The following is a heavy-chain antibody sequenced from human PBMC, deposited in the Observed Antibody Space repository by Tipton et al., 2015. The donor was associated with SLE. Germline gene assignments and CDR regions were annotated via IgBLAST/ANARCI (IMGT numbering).Heavy chain of an antibody. CDR3: AQYSRALDV. D-gene: IGHD6-6*01. Sequence: SLRLSCTASGITFSSYGMSWVRQAPGKGLEWVSAVSGGGGEADRYYADSVKGRFTISRDYSTNTVYLQMNSLRLEDTGIYYCAQYSRALDVWGQGTTVTVSS. CDR2: VSGGGGEADR. CDR1: GITFSSYG. J-gene: IGHJ6*02. V-gene: IGHV3-23*01.